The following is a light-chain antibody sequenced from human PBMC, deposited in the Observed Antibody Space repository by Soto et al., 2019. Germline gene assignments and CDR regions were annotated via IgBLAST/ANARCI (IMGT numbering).Light chain of an antibody. CDR2: SNN. J-gene: IGLJ2*01. V-gene: IGLV1-44*01. Sequence: QAVVTQPPSASGTPGQGVTISCSGSSSNIGVNTVNWYQQLPGTAPKLLIYSNNLRPSGVADRFSGSKSGTSASLAISGLQSEDEADYHCASWDDSLNGVVFGGGTKLTVL. CDR1: SSNIGVNT. CDR3: ASWDDSLNGVV.